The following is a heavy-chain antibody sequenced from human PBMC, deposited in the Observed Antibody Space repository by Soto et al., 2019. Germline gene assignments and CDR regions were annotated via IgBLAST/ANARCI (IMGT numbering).Heavy chain of an antibody. D-gene: IGHD3-10*01. CDR3: AHITMVRGVWDYYYYMDV. J-gene: IGHJ6*03. CDR1: GGSISSYY. V-gene: IGHV4-59*08. CDR2: IYYSGST. Sequence: QVQLQESGPGLVKPSETLSLTCTVSGGSISSYYWSWIRQPPGKGLEWIGYIYYSGSTNYNPSLKSRVTISVDTSKNQFSQKLSSVTAADTAVYYCAHITMVRGVWDYYYYMDVWGKGTTVTVSS.